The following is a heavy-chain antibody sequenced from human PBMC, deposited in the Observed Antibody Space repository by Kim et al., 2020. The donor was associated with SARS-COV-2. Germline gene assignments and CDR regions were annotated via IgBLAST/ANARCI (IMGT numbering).Heavy chain of an antibody. V-gene: IGHV4-59*08. CDR2: IYYSGTT. CDR1: GGSISKYY. CDR3: ARQATYYYDSSGPTLYYF. D-gene: IGHD3-22*01. Sequence: SETLSLTCSVSGGSISKYYWSWIRQPPGKGLEWIGYIYYSGTTNYNPSLKSRVSMSVATSENQFSLKLTSVTAADTAVYFCARQATYYYDSSGPTLYYF. J-gene: IGHJ4*01.